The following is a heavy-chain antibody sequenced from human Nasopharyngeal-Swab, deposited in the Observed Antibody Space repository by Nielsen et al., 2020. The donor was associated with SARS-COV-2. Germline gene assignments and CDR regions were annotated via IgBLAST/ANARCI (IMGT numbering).Heavy chain of an antibody. Sequence: GGSLRLSCTASGFTFSTYSMNWVRQAPGKGLEWVSSISGTSTYIYYADSVKGRFTVSRDNARNSLYLQMNSLRAEDTAVYYCARHYDSSGYYLTYFDHWGQGTQVTVSS. CDR2: ISGTSTYI. CDR1: GFTFSTYS. V-gene: IGHV3-21*01. D-gene: IGHD3-22*01. CDR3: ARHYDSSGYYLTYFDH. J-gene: IGHJ4*02.